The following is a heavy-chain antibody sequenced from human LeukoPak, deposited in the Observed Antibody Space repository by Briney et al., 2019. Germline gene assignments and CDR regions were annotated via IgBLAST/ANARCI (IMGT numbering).Heavy chain of an antibody. CDR2: IYSGGST. D-gene: IGHD5/OR15-5a*01. CDR1: GFTVSSNY. Sequence: GGSLRLSCAASGFTVSSNYMSWVRQAPGKGLEWVSVIYSGGSTYYADSVKGRFTISRDNSKNTLYLQMNSLRAEDTAVYYCAKFSVTESYFDYWGQGTLVTVSS. V-gene: IGHV3-53*01. J-gene: IGHJ4*02. CDR3: AKFSVTESYFDY.